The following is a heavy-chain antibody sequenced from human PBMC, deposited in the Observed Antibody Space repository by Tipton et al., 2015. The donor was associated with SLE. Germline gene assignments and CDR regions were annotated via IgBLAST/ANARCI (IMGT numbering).Heavy chain of an antibody. D-gene: IGHD1-7*01. V-gene: IGHV3-43*01. CDR2: ISWDGGST. Sequence: SLRLSCAASGFTFDDYTTHWVRQAPGKGLEWVSLISWDGGSTYYADSVKGRFTISRDNAKNSLYLQMNSLRAEDTAVYYCARGELVDYWGQGTLVTVSS. J-gene: IGHJ4*02. CDR3: ARGELVDY. CDR1: GFTFDDYT.